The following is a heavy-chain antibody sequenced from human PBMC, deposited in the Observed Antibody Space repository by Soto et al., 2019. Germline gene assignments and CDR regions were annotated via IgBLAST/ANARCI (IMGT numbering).Heavy chain of an antibody. J-gene: IGHJ4*02. CDR2: ISNDGSQK. V-gene: IGHV3-30*04. CDR1: GFTFSDYA. D-gene: IGHD6-25*01. CDR3: ARAGGGYLDY. Sequence: QVQLEESGGGVVQPGRSLRLSCAASGFTFSDYALHWVRQAPGKGLEWVAYISNDGSQKLYTDSVKGRLSISRDNSKNTLYLEMNSLRAEDTAVYYCARAGGGYLDYWGQGSLVTVSS.